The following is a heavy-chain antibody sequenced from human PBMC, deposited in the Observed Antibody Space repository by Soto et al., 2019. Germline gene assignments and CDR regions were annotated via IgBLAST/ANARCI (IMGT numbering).Heavy chain of an antibody. D-gene: IGHD1-26*01. CDR3: ARDGGRHSGGMDY. J-gene: IGHJ4*02. Sequence: QVQLVQSGAEVKKPGSSVKVSCKASGGTFSSYSINWVRQAPGQGLEWMGEIIPICGTANYAQKFQGRVTITANESTSTAYMELSSLRSEDTAVYDCARDGGRHSGGMDYWGQGTLVTVSS. CDR2: IIPICGTA. CDR1: GGTFSSYS. V-gene: IGHV1-69*01.